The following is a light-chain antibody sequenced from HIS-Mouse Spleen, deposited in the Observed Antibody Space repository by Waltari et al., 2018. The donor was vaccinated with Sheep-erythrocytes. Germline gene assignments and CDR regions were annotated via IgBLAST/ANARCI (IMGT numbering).Light chain of an antibody. CDR2: DYS. Sequence: SYVLTQPPSVSVAPGKTARITCGGNNIGSKSVHWYQQKPGQAPVLVVYDYSDRPSGIPERFSGSNSGNTATLTISRVEAGDEADYYCQVWDSSSDHYVFGTGTKVTVL. CDR1: NIGSKS. J-gene: IGLJ1*01. V-gene: IGLV3-21*03. CDR3: QVWDSSSDHYV.